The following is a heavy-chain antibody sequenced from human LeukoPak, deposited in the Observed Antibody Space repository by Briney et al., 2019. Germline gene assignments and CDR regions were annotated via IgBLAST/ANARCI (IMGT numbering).Heavy chain of an antibody. J-gene: IGHJ4*02. Sequence: GGSLRLSCVASGFSFTAFGMHWVRQAPGKGLEWVAVISYDGSNKYYADSVKGRFTISRDNSKNTLYLQMNSLRAEDTAVYYCAKDDYWGQGTLVTVSS. CDR1: GFSFTAFG. CDR2: ISYDGSNK. CDR3: AKDDY. V-gene: IGHV3-30*18.